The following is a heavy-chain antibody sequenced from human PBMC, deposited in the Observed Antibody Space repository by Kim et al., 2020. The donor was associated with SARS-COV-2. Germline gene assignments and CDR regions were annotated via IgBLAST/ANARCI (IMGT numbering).Heavy chain of an antibody. D-gene: IGHD3-3*01. V-gene: IGHV3-48*03. Sequence: GGSLRLSCAASGFTFSSYEMNWVRQAPGKGLEWVPYISSSGSTIYYADSVKGRFTISRDNAKNSLYLQMNSLRAEDTAVYYCASLFTIPRPGFDPWGQGTLVTVSS. CDR2: ISSSGSTI. CDR1: GFTFSSYE. CDR3: ASLFTIPRPGFDP. J-gene: IGHJ5*02.